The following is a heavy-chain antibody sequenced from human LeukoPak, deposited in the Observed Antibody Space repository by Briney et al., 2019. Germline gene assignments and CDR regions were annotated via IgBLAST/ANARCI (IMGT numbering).Heavy chain of an antibody. Sequence: PGRSLRLSCAASGFTFSSYGMHWVRQAPGKGLEWVAVISYDGSNKYYADSVKGRFAISRDNSKNTLYLQMNSLRAEDTAVYYCAKGLYYDILTGYYNHEYFQHWGQGTLVTVSS. CDR1: GFTFSSYG. CDR3: AKGLYYDILTGYYNHEYFQH. D-gene: IGHD3-9*01. CDR2: ISYDGSNK. V-gene: IGHV3-30*18. J-gene: IGHJ1*01.